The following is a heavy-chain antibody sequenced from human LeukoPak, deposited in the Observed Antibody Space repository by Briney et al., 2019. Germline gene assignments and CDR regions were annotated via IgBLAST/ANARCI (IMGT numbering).Heavy chain of an antibody. Sequence: GGSLRLSCVVSGFTFSTYAMSWVRQAPGKGLEWVANIKQDGSEKYYVDSVKGRFTISRDNAKNSLYLQMNSLRAEDTAVYYCARTRITMIVGLASRFDYWGQGTLVTVSS. D-gene: IGHD3-22*01. CDR3: ARTRITMIVGLASRFDY. CDR1: GFTFSTYA. CDR2: IKQDGSEK. J-gene: IGHJ4*02. V-gene: IGHV3-7*01.